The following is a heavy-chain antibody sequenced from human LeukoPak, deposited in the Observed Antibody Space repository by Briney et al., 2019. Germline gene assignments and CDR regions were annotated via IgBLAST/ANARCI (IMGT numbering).Heavy chain of an antibody. CDR1: GFTFSSYA. Sequence: GGSLRLSCAASGFTFSSYAMSWVRQAPGKGLEWVSAISGSGGSTYYADSVKGRFTVSRDNSKNTLYLQMNSLRAEDTAVYYCAKREYYYGSGSRYYYGMDVWGQGTTVTVSS. CDR3: AKREYYYGSGSRYYYGMDV. J-gene: IGHJ6*02. V-gene: IGHV3-23*01. D-gene: IGHD3-10*01. CDR2: ISGSGGST.